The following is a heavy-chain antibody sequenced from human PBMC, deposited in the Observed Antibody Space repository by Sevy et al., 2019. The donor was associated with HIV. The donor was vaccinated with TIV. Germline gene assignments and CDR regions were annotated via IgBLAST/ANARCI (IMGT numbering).Heavy chain of an antibody. CDR2: ISGSDDSGGGDTI. V-gene: IGHV3-11*01. Sequence: GGSLRLSCTASGFTLSDYYMSWIRQAPGKGLQWISYISGSDDSGGGDTIYYADSVKGRFTISRDNAKNSLYLKMSSLRADDTAVYYCARDHVKDGKGGDYYYHAMDVWGRGTTVTVSS. D-gene: IGHD3-16*01. CDR1: GFTLSDYY. CDR3: ARDHVKDGKGGDYYYHAMDV. J-gene: IGHJ6*02.